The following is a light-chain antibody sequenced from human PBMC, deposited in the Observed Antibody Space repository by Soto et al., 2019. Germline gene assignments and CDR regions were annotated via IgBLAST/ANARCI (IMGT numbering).Light chain of an antibody. J-gene: IGKJ1*01. CDR3: QQYNNWPPTWT. V-gene: IGKV3D-15*01. CDR1: QSVSSN. Sequence: EIVMTQSPATLSVSPGERATLSCRASQSVSSNLAWYQQKPGQAPRLLIYGASSRATGIPDRFSGSGSGTEFTLTINSLQSEDFAVYYCQQYNNWPPTWTFGQGTKVDIK. CDR2: GAS.